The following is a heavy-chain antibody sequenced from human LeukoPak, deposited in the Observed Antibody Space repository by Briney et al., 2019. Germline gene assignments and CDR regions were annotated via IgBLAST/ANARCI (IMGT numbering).Heavy chain of an antibody. J-gene: IGHJ4*02. D-gene: IGHD3-9*01. Sequence: PSETLSLTCTVSGGSISSSSYYWGWIRQPPGKGLEWIGSIYYSGSTYYNPSLESRVTISVDTSKNQFSLKLSSVTAADTAVYYCARRRLLRYFDTLFDYWGQGTLVTVPS. CDR1: GGSISSSSYY. CDR2: IYYSGST. V-gene: IGHV4-39*01. CDR3: ARRRLLRYFDTLFDY.